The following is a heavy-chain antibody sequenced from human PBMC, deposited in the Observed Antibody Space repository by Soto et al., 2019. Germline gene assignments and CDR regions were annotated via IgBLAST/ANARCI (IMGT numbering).Heavy chain of an antibody. Sequence: GASVKLSCKASGYSFTSYGISCVRQAPGQGLEWMGWISAYNGNTNYAQKLQGRVTMTTDTSTSTAYMELRSLRSDDTAVYYCARDVDIVATRAFDYWGQGTLLTVSS. J-gene: IGHJ4*02. D-gene: IGHD5-12*01. CDR2: ISAYNGNT. CDR3: ARDVDIVATRAFDY. CDR1: GYSFTSYG. V-gene: IGHV1-18*01.